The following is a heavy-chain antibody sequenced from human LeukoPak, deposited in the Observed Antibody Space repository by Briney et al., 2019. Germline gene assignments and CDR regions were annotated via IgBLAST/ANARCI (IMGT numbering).Heavy chain of an antibody. CDR1: GFTFSSCA. D-gene: IGHD3-10*01. Sequence: GGSLRLSCAASGFTFSSCAMHWVRQAPGKGLEWVAVISYDGSNKYYADSVKGRFTISRDNSKNTLYLQMNSLRAEDTAVYYCARDSGYRDYWGQGTLVTVSS. CDR3: ARDSGYRDY. J-gene: IGHJ4*02. CDR2: ISYDGSNK. V-gene: IGHV3-30*04.